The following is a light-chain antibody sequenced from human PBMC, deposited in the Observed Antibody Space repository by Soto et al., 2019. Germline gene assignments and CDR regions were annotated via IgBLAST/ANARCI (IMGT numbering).Light chain of an antibody. J-gene: IGKJ4*01. CDR3: QHYYSPPFT. Sequence: IVMTQSPESLAVSLGERATINCKSSQSLLNSFYNKNYLAWYQQKPGQPPQLLIYWASTRESGVPDRFSGSGSGTDFTLTISSLQAEDVAVYYCQHYYSPPFTFGGGTTVEIK. CDR1: QSLLNSFYNKNY. V-gene: IGKV4-1*01. CDR2: WAS.